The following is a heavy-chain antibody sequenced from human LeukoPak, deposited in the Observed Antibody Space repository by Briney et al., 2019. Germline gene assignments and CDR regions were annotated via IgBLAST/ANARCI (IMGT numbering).Heavy chain of an antibody. CDR1: GFTFSNYS. J-gene: IGHJ3*02. CDR3: ARGQRHSSSWYGPDAFDI. Sequence: PGGSLRLSCTTSGFTFSNYSMNWVRQAPGKGLEWVSVIYSGGSTYYADSVKGRFTISRDNSKNTLYLQMNSLRAEDTAVYYCARGQRHSSSWYGPDAFDIWGQGTMVTVSS. D-gene: IGHD6-13*01. CDR2: IYSGGST. V-gene: IGHV3-53*01.